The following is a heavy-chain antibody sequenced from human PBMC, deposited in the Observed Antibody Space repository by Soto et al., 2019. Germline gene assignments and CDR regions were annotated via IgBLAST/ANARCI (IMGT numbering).Heavy chain of an antibody. J-gene: IGHJ4*02. CDR2: ISYDGSSK. Sequence: GGSLRLSCAASGFTFTGYGMHWVRQAPGKGLEWVAVISYDGSSKYYADSVKGQFTISRDNSKNTLFLQMHSLRAEDTAVYYCAKDTAVVIFDYWGQGTQVTVSS. CDR1: GFTFTGYG. D-gene: IGHD2-21*01. V-gene: IGHV3-30*18. CDR3: AKDTAVVIFDY.